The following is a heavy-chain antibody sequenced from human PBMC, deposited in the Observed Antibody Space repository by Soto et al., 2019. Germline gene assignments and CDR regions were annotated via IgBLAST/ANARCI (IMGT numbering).Heavy chain of an antibody. CDR2: ISYDGSNK. D-gene: IGHD3-3*01. CDR1: GFTFSSYG. J-gene: IGHJ6*02. V-gene: IGHV3-30*18. Sequence: LSCAASGFTFSSYGMHWVRQAPGKGLEWVAVISYDGSNKYYADSVKGRFTISRDNSKNTLYLQMNSLRAEDTAVYYCAKEWYYDFRSGYSYGMDVWGQGTTVTVSS. CDR3: AKEWYYDFRSGYSYGMDV.